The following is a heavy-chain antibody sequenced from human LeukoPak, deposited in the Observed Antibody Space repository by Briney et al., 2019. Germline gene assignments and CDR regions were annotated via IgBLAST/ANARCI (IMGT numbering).Heavy chain of an antibody. Sequence: GGSLRLSCAASGFTFSSYWMSWVRQAPGKGLEWVAKIKQDGSEKYYVDSVKGRFTISRDNSKNTLYLQMNSLRAEDTAVYYCARDEEKEWELLYSLDIWGQGTMVTVYS. CDR3: ARDEEKEWELLYSLDI. CDR2: IKQDGSEK. V-gene: IGHV3-7*01. J-gene: IGHJ3*02. D-gene: IGHD1-26*01. CDR1: GFTFSSYW.